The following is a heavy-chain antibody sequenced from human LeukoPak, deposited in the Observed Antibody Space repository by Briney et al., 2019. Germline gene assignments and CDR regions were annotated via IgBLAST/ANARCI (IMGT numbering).Heavy chain of an antibody. Sequence: ASVKVSCKASGYTFTSYYMHWVRQAPGQGLEWMGIINPSGGSTSYAQKFQGRVTMTRDTSISTAWMELSRLRPDDTAVYCCARDSASGSYVIDYWGQGTLVTVSS. CDR2: INPSGGST. CDR3: ARDSASGSYVIDY. CDR1: GYTFTSYY. V-gene: IGHV1-46*01. J-gene: IGHJ4*02. D-gene: IGHD1-26*01.